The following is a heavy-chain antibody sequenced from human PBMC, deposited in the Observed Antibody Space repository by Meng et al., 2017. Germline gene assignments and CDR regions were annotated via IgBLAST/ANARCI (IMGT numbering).Heavy chain of an antibody. D-gene: IGHD3-16*01. CDR1: GYLLTGYL. CDR3: ARSERYVLGFDY. J-gene: IGHJ4*02. Sequence: GELKTPGASAKVSLTASGYLLTGYLMPWVRQAPGQGVEWMGRINPNSGGTNYAQKFQGRVTMTRDTSISTAYMELSRLRSDDTAVYYCARSERYVLGFDYWGQGTLVTVSS. V-gene: IGHV1-2*06. CDR2: INPNSGGT.